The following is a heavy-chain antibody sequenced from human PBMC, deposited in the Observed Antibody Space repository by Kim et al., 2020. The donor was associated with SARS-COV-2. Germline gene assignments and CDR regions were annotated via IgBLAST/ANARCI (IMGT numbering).Heavy chain of an antibody. Sequence: KFQDRVTITRDTSATTDYMELSSLRSEDTAVYYCARPSFCADGICPYYDYWGQGTLVTVSS. D-gene: IGHD2-8*01. J-gene: IGHJ4*02. CDR3: ARPSFCADGICPYYDY. V-gene: IGHV1-3*01.